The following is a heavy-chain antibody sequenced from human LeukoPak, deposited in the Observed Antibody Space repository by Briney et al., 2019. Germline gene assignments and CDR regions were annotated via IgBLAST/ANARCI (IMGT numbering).Heavy chain of an antibody. J-gene: IGHJ4*02. CDR3: AKTTVVTTFVDY. Sequence: PSETLSLTCTVSGGSISSSSYYWGWIRQPPGKGLEWIGSIYYSGSTYYNPSLKSRVTISVDTSKNQFSLKLSSVTAADTAVYYCAKTTVVTTFVDYWGQGTLVTVSS. CDR2: IYYSGST. CDR1: GGSISSSSYY. D-gene: IGHD4-23*01. V-gene: IGHV4-39*07.